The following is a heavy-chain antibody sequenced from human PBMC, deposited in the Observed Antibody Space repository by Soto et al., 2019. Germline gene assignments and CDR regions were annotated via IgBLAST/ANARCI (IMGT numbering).Heavy chain of an antibody. CDR1: GFTFTSSA. CDR3: AADKAFSISARYYYYYGMDV. CDR2: IVVGSGNT. Sequence: ASVKVSCKASGFTFTSSAVQWVRQARGQRLEWIGWIVVGSGNTNYAQKFQERVTITRDMSTSTAYMELSSLRSEDTAVYYCAADKAFSISARYYYYYGMDVWGQGTTVTVSS. D-gene: IGHD6-6*01. V-gene: IGHV1-58*01. J-gene: IGHJ6*02.